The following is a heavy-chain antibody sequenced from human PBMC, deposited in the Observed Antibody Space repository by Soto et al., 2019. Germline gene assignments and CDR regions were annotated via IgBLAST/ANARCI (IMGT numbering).Heavy chain of an antibody. J-gene: IGHJ5*02. D-gene: IGHD6-6*01. CDR3: ARCAYEYTDVFQDDFVP. V-gene: IGHV5-51*01. Sequence: GESLKISCKASGYNFGSYSIVWVRQMPGKALAWMGIIYPGDSDVRYSPSFQGQVTISADKSISTAYLQWNSLKASDSAIYYCARCAYEYTDVFQDDFVPWGQGTLLTVSS. CDR1: GYNFGSYS. CDR2: IYPGDSDV.